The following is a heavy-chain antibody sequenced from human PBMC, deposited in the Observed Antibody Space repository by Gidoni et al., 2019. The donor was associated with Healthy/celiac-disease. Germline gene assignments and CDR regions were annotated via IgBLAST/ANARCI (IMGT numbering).Heavy chain of an antibody. J-gene: IGHJ3*02. D-gene: IGHD2-2*02. CDR1: GGSFSGYY. CDR3: ARVGCSSTSCYTGLDAFDI. Sequence: QVQLQQSGAGLLKPSETLYLTRAVHGGSFSGYYWSWIRQPPGKGLAWIGDINHSGSTNYNPSLKSQVTMSVDTSKNQFSLKLSAVTAADTAVYYCARVGCSSTSCYTGLDAFDIWGQGTMVTVSS. V-gene: IGHV4-34*01. CDR2: INHSGST.